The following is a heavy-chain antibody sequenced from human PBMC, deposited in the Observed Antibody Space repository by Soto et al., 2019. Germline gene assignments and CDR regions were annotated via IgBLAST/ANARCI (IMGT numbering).Heavy chain of an antibody. D-gene: IGHD3-22*01. CDR3: ARRAWDSYYAIDV. V-gene: IGHV3-30*09. Sequence: VQMVESGGGEVQPGRSVRLSCAASGFKYTDFALHWVRQAPGKGLEWVAIISYDGSDKYYADSVKGRFVISRDNRKNTMYLEMNSLRPEDTAVYFCARRAWDSYYAIDVWGQGTTVTVFS. CDR1: GFKYTDFA. J-gene: IGHJ6*02. CDR2: ISYDGSDK.